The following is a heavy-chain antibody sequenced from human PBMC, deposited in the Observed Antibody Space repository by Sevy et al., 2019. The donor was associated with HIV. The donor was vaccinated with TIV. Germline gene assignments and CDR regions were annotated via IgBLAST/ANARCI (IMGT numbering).Heavy chain of an antibody. CDR1: GFTFDDYA. D-gene: IGHD6-6*01. J-gene: IGHJ3*02. CDR2: ISWNSGSI. V-gene: IGHV3-9*01. CDR3: AKELNRLVGTDAFDI. Sequence: GGSLRLSCAASGFTFDDYAMHWVRQAPGKGLEWVSGISWNSGSIGYADSVKGRFTISRDKAKNSLYLQMNSLRAEDTALYYCAKELNRLVGTDAFDIWGQGTMVTVSS.